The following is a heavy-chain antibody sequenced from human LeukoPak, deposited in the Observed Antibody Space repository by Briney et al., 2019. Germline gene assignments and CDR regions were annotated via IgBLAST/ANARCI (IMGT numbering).Heavy chain of an antibody. V-gene: IGHV1-18*01. D-gene: IGHD3-3*01. J-gene: IGHJ6*03. Sequence: GASVKVSCKASGYTFTSYGISWVRQAPGQGLEWMGWISAYNGNTNYAQKLQGRVTMTTDTSTSTAYMELRSLRSDDTAVYYCAREAGLEEWLLPRYYYYYMDVWGKGTTVTVSS. CDR1: GYTFTSYG. CDR3: AREAGLEEWLLPRYYYYYMDV. CDR2: ISAYNGNT.